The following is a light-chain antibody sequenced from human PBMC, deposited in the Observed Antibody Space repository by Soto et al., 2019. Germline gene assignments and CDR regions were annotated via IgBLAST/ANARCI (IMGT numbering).Light chain of an antibody. Sequence: QSALTQPPSASGSPGQSVTISCTGTSSDVGSYNYVSWYQQHPDKAPKLMIYEVFKRPSGVPDRFSGSKYGYTASLTVSGLQAEDEADYYCSSYAGSNNYVFGTGTKVTVL. CDR3: SSYAGSNNYV. V-gene: IGLV2-8*01. CDR2: EVF. CDR1: SSDVGSYNY. J-gene: IGLJ1*01.